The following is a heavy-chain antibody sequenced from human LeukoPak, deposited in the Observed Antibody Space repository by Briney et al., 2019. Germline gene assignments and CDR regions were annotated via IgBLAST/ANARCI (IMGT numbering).Heavy chain of an antibody. CDR3: ARDHGLDAFDI. CDR2: IHYSGST. Sequence: SETLSLTCAVSGGSVSSSHWWNWVRPPPGKGLEWIGEIHYSGSTNYNPSLKSRVTISVDTSKNQFSLKLSSVTAADTAVYYCARDHGLDAFDIWGQGTMVAVSS. CDR1: GGSVSSSHW. J-gene: IGHJ3*02. D-gene: IGHD3/OR15-3a*01. V-gene: IGHV4-4*02.